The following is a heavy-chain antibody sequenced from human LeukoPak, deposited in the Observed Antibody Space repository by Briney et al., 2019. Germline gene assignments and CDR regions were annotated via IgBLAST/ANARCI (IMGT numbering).Heavy chain of an antibody. CDR3: AKPGEASNYYFDC. V-gene: IGHV3-23*01. J-gene: IGHJ4*02. CDR2: VRVIGRST. D-gene: IGHD2-21*01. CDR1: GFSFSTYD. Sequence: PGGSLRLSCTGSGFSFSTYDMSWVRQAPGKGLEWVSSVRVIGRSTYYADSVKGRFTISRDNSKNTLYLQMNSLRAEDTALYYCAKPGEASNYYFDCWGQGALVTVSS.